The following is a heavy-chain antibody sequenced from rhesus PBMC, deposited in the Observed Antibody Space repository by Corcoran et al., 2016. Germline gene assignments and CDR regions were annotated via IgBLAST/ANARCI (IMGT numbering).Heavy chain of an antibody. CDR1: GYSFTSYW. CDR2: IDPSDSDT. V-gene: IGHV5-20*01. D-gene: IGHD3-3*01. J-gene: IGHJ6*01. Sequence: EVQLVQSGAEVKRPGESLKISCKTSGYSFTSYWISWVRTMRGKGLEWMGAIDPSDSDTRYNPSFQGQVTISADKSISTAYLQWSRLKASDTATYYCAKDGNSKFGLVMVGLDSWGQGVVVTVSS. CDR3: AKDGNSKFGLVMVGLDS.